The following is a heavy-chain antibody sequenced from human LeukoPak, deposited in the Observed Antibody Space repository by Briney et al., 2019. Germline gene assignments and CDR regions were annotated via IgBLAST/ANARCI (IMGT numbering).Heavy chain of an antibody. Sequence: SGGSLRLSCAASGFTFSDYYMSWIRQAPGKGLEWVSYISGSTGYTNYADSVKGRFTISRDNAKNSLFLHMNSLRAEDTAVYYCARENHGSFDYWGQGSLVTVSS. CDR3: ARENHGSFDY. V-gene: IGHV3-11*06. CDR1: GFTFSDYY. CDR2: ISGSTGYT. D-gene: IGHD1-14*01. J-gene: IGHJ4*02.